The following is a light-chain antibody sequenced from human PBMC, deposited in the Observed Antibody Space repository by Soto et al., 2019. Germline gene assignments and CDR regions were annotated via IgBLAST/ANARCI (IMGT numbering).Light chain of an antibody. Sequence: IVLTQSPATLSWSPGERATLSCRASQSVVTYFAWYQQKPVQAPRLLIYDASTRATGIPARFSGSGSGTDFTLTISSIEPEDFGVYYCQQRSNWPPVTFARGTKVDIK. CDR2: DAS. CDR3: QQRSNWPPVT. J-gene: IGKJ4*01. CDR1: QSVVTY. V-gene: IGKV3-11*01.